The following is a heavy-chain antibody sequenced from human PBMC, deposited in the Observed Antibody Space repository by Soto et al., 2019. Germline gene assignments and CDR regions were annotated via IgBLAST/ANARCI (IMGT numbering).Heavy chain of an antibody. CDR2: ISGSGGTT. CDR3: ARDVWETTSRYYGLDL. J-gene: IGHJ6*02. Sequence: GGSLRLSCAASGFTFSSYAMTWVRQAPGKRLEWVSGISGSGGTTSYTDSVKGRFTISRDNSKKTLFLEMKSLGVEDTAMYFCARDVWETTSRYYGLDLWGLGTTVTVSS. D-gene: IGHD1-26*01. V-gene: IGHV3-23*01. CDR1: GFTFSSYA.